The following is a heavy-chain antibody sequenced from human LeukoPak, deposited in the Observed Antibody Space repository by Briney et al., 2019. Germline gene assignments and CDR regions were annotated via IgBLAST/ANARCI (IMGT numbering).Heavy chain of an antibody. D-gene: IGHD3-22*01. V-gene: IGHV3-23*01. J-gene: IGHJ4*02. Sequence: PGGSLRLSCAVSGITLSNYGMSWVRQAPGKGLEWVAGMSDSGGRTNYADSVKGRFTISRDKPKNTLYLQMNSLRAEDTAVYFCAKRGVVIRVILVGFHKEAYYFDSWGQGALVTVSS. CDR3: AKRGVVIRVILVGFHKEAYYFDS. CDR1: GITLSNYG. CDR2: MSDSGGRT.